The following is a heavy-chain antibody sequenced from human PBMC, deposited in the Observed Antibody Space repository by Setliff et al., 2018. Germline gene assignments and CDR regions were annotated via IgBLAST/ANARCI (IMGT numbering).Heavy chain of an antibody. CDR2: VFYNGAA. CDR1: GDSISDAS. V-gene: IGHV4-59*01. J-gene: IGHJ4*02. CDR3: ARGGTYRYFDY. Sequence: SETLSLTCTVSGDSISDASIMAWIRQPPGKGLEFIGYVFYNGAAKYDPSLKSRVTMSVDTSKTQFSLKLNSMTTADTAVYYCARGGTYRYFDYWGKGALVTVSS.